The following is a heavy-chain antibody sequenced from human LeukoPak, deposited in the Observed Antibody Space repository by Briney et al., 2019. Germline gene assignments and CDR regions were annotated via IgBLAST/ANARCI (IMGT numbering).Heavy chain of an antibody. CDR1: GFTFSSYA. J-gene: IGHJ4*02. D-gene: IGHD3-3*01. V-gene: IGHV3-23*01. CDR3: ASTIFGVVILYYFDY. Sequence: GGSLRLSCAASGFTFSSYAMSWVRQAPGKGLEWVSAISGSGGSTYYADSVKGRFTISRDNSKNTLYLQMNSLRAEDTAVYYCASTIFGVVILYYFDYWGQGTLVTVSS. CDR2: ISGSGGST.